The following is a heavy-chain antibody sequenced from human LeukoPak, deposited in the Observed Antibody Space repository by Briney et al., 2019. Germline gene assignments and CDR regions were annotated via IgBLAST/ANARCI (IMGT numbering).Heavy chain of an antibody. D-gene: IGHD3-22*01. J-gene: IGHJ1*01. CDR2: IWYDGSNK. Sequence: PGRSLRLSCAASGFTFSNYGMHWVRQAPGKGLEWVAVIWYDGSNKYYADSVKGRFTISRDNSKNTLYLQMNSLRAEDRAVYYCARGDYYDSSGYSQYFQHWGQGTLVTVSS. V-gene: IGHV3-33*01. CDR3: ARGDYYDSSGYSQYFQH. CDR1: GFTFSNYG.